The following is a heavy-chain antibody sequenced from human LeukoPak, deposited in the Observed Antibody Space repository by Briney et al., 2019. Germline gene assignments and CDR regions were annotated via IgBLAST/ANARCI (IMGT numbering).Heavy chain of an antibody. CDR3: ARVWGGYYYGYFDY. CDR1: VYTFTGYY. CDR2: INPNSGGT. V-gene: IGHV1-2*02. J-gene: IGHJ4*02. D-gene: IGHD3-22*01. Sequence: GASVKVSCKSSVYTFTGYYMHWVRQAPGQGLEWMGWINPNSGGTNYAQRFQGRVTMTRDTSISTAYMELSRLRSDDTAVYYCARVWGGYYYGYFDYWGQGTLVTVSS.